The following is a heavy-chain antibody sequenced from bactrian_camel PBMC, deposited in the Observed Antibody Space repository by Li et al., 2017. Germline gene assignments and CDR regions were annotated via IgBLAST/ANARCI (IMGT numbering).Heavy chain of an antibody. J-gene: IGHJ6*01. D-gene: IGHD6*01. CDR1: GFTFDNYA. CDR3: VGGPDGGSWYGTGP. Sequence: VQLVESGGGLVQPGGALRLSCATSGFTFDNYAMSWVRQAPGKGLEWVSRISSLGVPTYYADSFKGRFTISRDNDKNTLYLRLNVLKTEDTAMYYCVGGPDGGSWYGTGPWGQGTQVTVS. CDR2: ISSLGVPT. V-gene: IGHV3S36*01.